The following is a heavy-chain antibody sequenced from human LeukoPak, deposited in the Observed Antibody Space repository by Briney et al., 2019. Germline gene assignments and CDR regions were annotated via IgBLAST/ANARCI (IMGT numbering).Heavy chain of an antibody. V-gene: IGHV4-59*12. J-gene: IGHJ4*02. CDR1: GGSISSYY. CDR3: ARDPTVTTPFDY. Sequence: SETLSLTCTVSGGSISSYYWIWIRQPPGKGLEWIGFIYYSGRTNYNPSLKSRVTISVDTSKNQFSLKLSSVTAADTAVYYCARDPTVTTPFDYWGQGTLVTVSS. D-gene: IGHD4-17*01. CDR2: IYYSGRT.